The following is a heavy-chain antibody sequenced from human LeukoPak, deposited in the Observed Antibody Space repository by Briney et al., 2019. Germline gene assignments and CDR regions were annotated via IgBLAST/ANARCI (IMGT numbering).Heavy chain of an antibody. V-gene: IGHV4-31*03. J-gene: IGHJ4*02. CDR2: IYYSGST. CDR1: GGSISSGGYY. D-gene: IGHD2-21*02. CDR3: ARVRVVTRRSRVPHFDY. Sequence: PSETLSLTCTVSGGSISSGGYYWSWIRQHPGRGLEWLGYIYYSGSTYYNPSLKSRVTISVDTSKNQFSLKLSSVTAADTAVYYCARVRVVTRRSRVPHFDYWGQGTLVTVSS.